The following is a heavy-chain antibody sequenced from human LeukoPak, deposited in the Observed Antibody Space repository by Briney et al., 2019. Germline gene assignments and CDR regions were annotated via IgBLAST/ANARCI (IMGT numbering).Heavy chain of an antibody. J-gene: IGHJ3*02. CDR3: TKSNTHGGAFDI. CDR1: GFTFSTYG. V-gene: IGHV3-30*02. CDR2: IRYDGSNK. D-gene: IGHD3-16*01. Sequence: GALRLSCAASGFTFSTYGMHWVRQAPGKGLEWVAYIRYDGSNKYYADSVKGRFTISRDNSKNTLSLQMNSLRAEDTAIYYCTKSNTHGGAFDIWGQGTVVTVSS.